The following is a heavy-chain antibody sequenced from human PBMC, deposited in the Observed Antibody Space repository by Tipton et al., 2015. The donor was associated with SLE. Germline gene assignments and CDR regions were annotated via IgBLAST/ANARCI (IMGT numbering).Heavy chain of an antibody. V-gene: IGHV4-39*07. CDR2: MSSSGST. Sequence: TLSLTCTVSGGSISSYYWGWIRQSPGKGLEWIGTMSSSGSTYYNPSLKSRVTISEDTSKNQLSLKLNSVTAADTAVYYCARRLGYSSGCDYWGQGTLVTVSS. J-gene: IGHJ4*02. CDR1: GGSISSYY. D-gene: IGHD6-19*01. CDR3: ARRLGYSSGCDY.